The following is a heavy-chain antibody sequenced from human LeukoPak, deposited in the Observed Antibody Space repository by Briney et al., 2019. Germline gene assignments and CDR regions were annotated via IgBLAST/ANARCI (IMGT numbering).Heavy chain of an antibody. Sequence: PGGSLRLSCAASGFTFSSYSMSWVRQAPGKGLEWVAFIRYDGSNKYYADSVKGRFTISRDNSKNTLYLQMNSLRAEDTAVYYCAKKADYYYYMDVWGKGTTVTVSS. CDR3: AKKADYYYYMDV. CDR1: GFTFSSYS. V-gene: IGHV3-30*02. CDR2: IRYDGSNK. J-gene: IGHJ6*03. D-gene: IGHD6-19*01.